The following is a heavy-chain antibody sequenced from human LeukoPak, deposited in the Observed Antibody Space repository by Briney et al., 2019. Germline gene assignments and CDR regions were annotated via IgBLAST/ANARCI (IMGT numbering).Heavy chain of an antibody. CDR2: MNPNSGNT. J-gene: IGHJ4*02. Sequence: ASVKVSCKASGYTFTSYDINWVRQATGQGLEWMGWMNPNSGNTGYAQKFQGRVTMTRNTSISTAYMELSSLRSEDTAVYYCVRGRRVSSGWPYWGQGTLVTVSS. CDR3: VRGRRVSSGWPY. V-gene: IGHV1-8*01. CDR1: GYTFTSYD. D-gene: IGHD6-19*01.